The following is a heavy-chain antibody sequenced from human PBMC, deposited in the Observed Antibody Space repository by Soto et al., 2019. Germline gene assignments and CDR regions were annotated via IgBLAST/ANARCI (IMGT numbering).Heavy chain of an antibody. CDR1: GFTFSSYA. CDR2: ISGSGGST. J-gene: IGHJ4*02. CDR3: AKDHTKITMIVVVITHFDD. Sequence: GGSLRLSCTASGFTFSSYAMSWVRQAPGKGLEWVSAISGSGGSTYYADSVKGRFTISRDNSKNTLYLQMNSLRAEDTAVYYCAKDHTKITMIVVVITHFDDWGQGTLVTVSS. D-gene: IGHD3-22*01. V-gene: IGHV3-23*01.